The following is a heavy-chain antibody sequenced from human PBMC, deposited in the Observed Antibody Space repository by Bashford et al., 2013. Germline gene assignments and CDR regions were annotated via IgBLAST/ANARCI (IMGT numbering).Heavy chain of an antibody. D-gene: IGHD2-2*01. J-gene: IGHJ4*02. CDR2: IFHSGST. Sequence: SETLSLTCAVSGVSISSTNWWSWVRQPPGKGLEWIGEIFHSGSTNYNPSLKSRVTISLDKSKNQFSLNLTSVTAADTALYYCVRGWRYCSNTSCRDYWGQGTLVTVSS. CDR1: GVSISSTNW. CDR3: VRGWRYCSNTSCRDY. V-gene: IGHV4-4*02.